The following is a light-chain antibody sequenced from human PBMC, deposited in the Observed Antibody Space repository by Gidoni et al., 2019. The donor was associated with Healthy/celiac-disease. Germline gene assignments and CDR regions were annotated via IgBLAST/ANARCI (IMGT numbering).Light chain of an antibody. CDR1: SSDVGGYNY. Sequence: QSALTQPRSLSGSPGQSVTISCTGTSSDVGGYNYVSWYQQHPGKAPKLMIYDVSKRPSGVPDRFSGSKSGNTASLTISGLQAVDEADYYCCSYAGSYTYVFGTGTKVTVL. CDR2: DVS. CDR3: CSYAGSYTYV. V-gene: IGLV2-11*01. J-gene: IGLJ1*01.